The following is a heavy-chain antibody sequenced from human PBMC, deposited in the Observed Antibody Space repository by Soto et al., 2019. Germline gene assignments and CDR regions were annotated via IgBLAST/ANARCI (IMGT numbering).Heavy chain of an antibody. J-gene: IGHJ5*02. Sequence: HPGGSLRLSCAASGFTFSSYAMSWVRQAPGKGLEWVSAISGSGGSTYYADSVKGRFTISRDNAKNTLYLQMNSLRAEDTAVYYCAREAHDYKPYLSDPWGQGTLVTVSS. CDR2: ISGSGGST. V-gene: IGHV3-23*01. CDR3: AREAHDYKPYLSDP. D-gene: IGHD4-4*01. CDR1: GFTFSSYA.